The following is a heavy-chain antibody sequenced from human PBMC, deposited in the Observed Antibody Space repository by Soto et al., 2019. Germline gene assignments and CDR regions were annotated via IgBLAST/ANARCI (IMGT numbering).Heavy chain of an antibody. D-gene: IGHD6-13*01. J-gene: IGHJ4*02. CDR1: GGSISSGGYY. V-gene: IGHV4-31*03. Sequence: QVQLQESGPGLVKPSQTLSLTCTVSGGSISSGGYYWSWIRQHPGKGLEWIGYIYYSGSTYYNPSLKGRVTISVDASQNQFSLKLSSVTAADTAVYYCARDRAGALYFDYWGQGTLVTVSS. CDR2: IYYSGST. CDR3: ARDRAGALYFDY.